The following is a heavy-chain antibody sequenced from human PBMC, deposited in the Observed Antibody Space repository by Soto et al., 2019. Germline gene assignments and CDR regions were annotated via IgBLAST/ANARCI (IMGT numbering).Heavy chain of an antibody. D-gene: IGHD5-18*01. J-gene: IGHJ4*02. V-gene: IGHV2-5*02. Sequence: QITLKESGPTLVKPTQTLTLTCTFSGFSFSTRGVGVAWIRQPPGKALEWLALIYWDDDEGYSPSLKSRLTITQDTSKNQVVLTMPNMDPVDTATYYCAHRPRGYSYHFDYWGQGTLVTVSA. CDR3: AHRPRGYSYHFDY. CDR1: GFSFSTRGVG. CDR2: IYWDDDE.